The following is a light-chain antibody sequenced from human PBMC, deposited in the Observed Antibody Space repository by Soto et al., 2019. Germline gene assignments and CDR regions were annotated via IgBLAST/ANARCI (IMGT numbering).Light chain of an antibody. CDR2: DAS. Sequence: EIVLTQSPATLSLSPGERATLSCRASQSVSSYLACYQQKPGQAPRLLIYDASNKATGIPARFSGSGSGTDVTLTISSLETEDFAVYYCQQRSNWPPYTFGQGTKLEIK. J-gene: IGKJ2*01. CDR1: QSVSSY. CDR3: QQRSNWPPYT. V-gene: IGKV3-11*01.